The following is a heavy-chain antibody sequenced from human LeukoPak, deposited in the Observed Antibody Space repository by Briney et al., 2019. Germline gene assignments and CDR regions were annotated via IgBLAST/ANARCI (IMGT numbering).Heavy chain of an antibody. V-gene: IGHV3-15*01. J-gene: IGHJ4*02. CDR3: ATGSTSRHLFDY. CDR2: IKSKADGETP. Sequence: GGSLRLSCAASGFTFSNAYISWVREAPGKGLEWVGRIKSKADGETPDYTAPVKGRFTISRDDSENTLYLQMNSLKTEDTAVYYCATGSTSRHLFDYWGQGTLVTASS. CDR1: GFTFSNAY.